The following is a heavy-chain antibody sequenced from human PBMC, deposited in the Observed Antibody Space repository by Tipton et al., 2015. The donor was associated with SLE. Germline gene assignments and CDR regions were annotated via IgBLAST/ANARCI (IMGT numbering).Heavy chain of an antibody. Sequence: SLRLSCTVSGIDFDNFVMNWVRQAPGKGLEWVGLIRSPAYGGTPEYAASLKGRITISRDDSKNTLDLQMNSLRPEDTAMYYCTRARRGGTDFLIERWGQGTLVTVSS. V-gene: IGHV3-49*04. CDR3: TRARRGGTDFLIER. CDR1: GIDFDNFV. D-gene: IGHD2-15*01. CDR2: IRSPAYGGTP. J-gene: IGHJ4*02.